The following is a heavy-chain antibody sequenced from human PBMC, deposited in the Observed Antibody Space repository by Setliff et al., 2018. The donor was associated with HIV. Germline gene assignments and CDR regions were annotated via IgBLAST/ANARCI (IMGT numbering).Heavy chain of an antibody. CDR1: GYTFTNFY. J-gene: IGHJ6*03. D-gene: IGHD1-26*01. CDR2: INPSGGTT. V-gene: IGHV1-46*01. Sequence: ASVKVSCKASGYTFTNFYIHWVRQAPGQGLKWLGMINPSGGTTTYAQKFQGRVTMTSDTSTSTAYMDLSSLGSEDTAVYYCARGGHYSGSYLPRDYYMDVWGKGTTVTVSS. CDR3: ARGGHYSGSYLPRDYYMDV.